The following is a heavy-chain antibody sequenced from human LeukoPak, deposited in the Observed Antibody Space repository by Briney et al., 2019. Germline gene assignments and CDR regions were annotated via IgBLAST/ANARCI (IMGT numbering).Heavy chain of an antibody. CDR3: AKDGAWLRFDD. CDR1: GFPFSIYG. V-gene: IGHV3-23*01. D-gene: IGHD5-12*01. CDR2: ISPGGGPT. J-gene: IGHJ4*02. Sequence: PGGSLRLSCAGSGFPFSIYGMNWVRQAPGKGLEWVSGISPGGGPTYYADSVKGRFTISRDDSKNTLYLQMNNLRAEDTAVYYCAKDGAWLRFDDWGRGILVTVSS.